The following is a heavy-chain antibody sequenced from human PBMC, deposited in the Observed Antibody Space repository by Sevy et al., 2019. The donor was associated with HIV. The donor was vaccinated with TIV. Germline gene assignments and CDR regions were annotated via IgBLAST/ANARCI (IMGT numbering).Heavy chain of an antibody. CDR2: ISGSGGST. D-gene: IGHD3-22*01. Sequence: GGSLRLSCAASGFTFSSYAMSWVRQAPGKGLEWVSAISGSGGSTYYADSVKGRFTISRANSKNTLYLQMTSLRADDTAVYYCAKSGGYYYDSSGYYYAHLPGFDYWGQGTLVTVSS. CDR3: AKSGGYYYDSSGYYYAHLPGFDY. CDR1: GFTFSSYA. J-gene: IGHJ4*02. V-gene: IGHV3-23*01.